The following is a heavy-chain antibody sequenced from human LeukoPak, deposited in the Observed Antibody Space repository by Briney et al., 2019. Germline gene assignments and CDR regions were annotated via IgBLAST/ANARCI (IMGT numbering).Heavy chain of an antibody. CDR2: IYYSGST. V-gene: IGHV4-39*01. J-gene: IGHJ4*02. CDR3: ARRGGDYYGSGSYGAFDY. D-gene: IGHD3-10*01. Sequence: SETLSLTCTVSGGSISSSSSYWGWIRQPPGKGLEGIVRIYYSGSTYYNPSLKSRFTISVDTSKNQFSLKLSSVTAADTAVYYCARRGGDYYGSGSYGAFDYWGQGTLVTVSS. CDR1: GGSISSSSSY.